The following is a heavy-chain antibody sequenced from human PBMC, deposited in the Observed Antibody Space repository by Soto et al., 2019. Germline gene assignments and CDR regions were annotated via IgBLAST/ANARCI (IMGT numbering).Heavy chain of an antibody. J-gene: IGHJ1*01. CDR1: GFTFSSYS. CDR3: ERDLEPHTISWYSAYFQH. V-gene: IGHV3-21*01. Sequence: GGSLRLSCAASGFTFSSYSMNWVRQAPGKGLEWVSSISSSSSYIYYADSVKGRFTISRENDKNSLYLQMNSLRAEDTAVYYCERDLEPHTISWYSAYFQHWGQGTLVTVSS. CDR2: ISSSSSYI. D-gene: IGHD6-13*01.